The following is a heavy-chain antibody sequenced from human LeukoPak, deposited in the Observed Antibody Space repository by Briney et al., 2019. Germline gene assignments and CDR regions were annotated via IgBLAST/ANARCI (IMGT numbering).Heavy chain of an antibody. CDR2: ITTSGSYT. V-gene: IGHV3-23*01. CDR3: AKVRLRFLTTPTDAFDI. D-gene: IGHD3-3*01. Sequence: GGSLRLSCSVSGFTFSNSAMSWVRQAPGKGLEWVSSITTSGSYTYYADSVEGRFTISRDNSKNTLYLQMNSLRAEDTAVYYCAKVRLRFLTTPTDAFDIWGQGTMVTVSS. J-gene: IGHJ3*02. CDR1: GFTFSNSA.